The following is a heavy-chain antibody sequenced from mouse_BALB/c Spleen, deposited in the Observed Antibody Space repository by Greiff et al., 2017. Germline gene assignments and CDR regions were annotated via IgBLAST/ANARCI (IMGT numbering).Heavy chain of an antibody. J-gene: IGHJ3*01. Sequence: EVHLVESGGGLVKPGGSLKLSCAASGFAFSSYDMSWVRQTTEKRLEWVAYISSGGGSTYYPDTVKGRFTISRDNAKNTLYLQMSSLKSEDTAMYYCARPSNLLLRPWFAYWGQGTLVTVSA. CDR3: ARPSNLLLRPWFAY. V-gene: IGHV5-12-1*01. CDR2: ISSGGGST. D-gene: IGHD1-1*01. CDR1: GFAFSSYD.